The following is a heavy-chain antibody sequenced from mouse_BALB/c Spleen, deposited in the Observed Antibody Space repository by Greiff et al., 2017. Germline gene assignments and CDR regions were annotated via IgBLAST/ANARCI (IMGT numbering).Heavy chain of an antibody. CDR3: ARHEYDYGLYYYAMDY. J-gene: IGHJ4*01. CDR2: ISSGGSYT. CDR1: GFTFSSYG. Sequence: VQLKESGGDLVKPGGSLKLSCAASGFTFSSYGMSWVRQTPDKRLEWVATISSGGSYTYYQDSVKGRFTISRDNAKNTLYLQMSSLKSEDTAMYYCARHEYDYGLYYYAMDYWGQGTSVTVSS. V-gene: IGHV5-6*01. D-gene: IGHD2-4*01.